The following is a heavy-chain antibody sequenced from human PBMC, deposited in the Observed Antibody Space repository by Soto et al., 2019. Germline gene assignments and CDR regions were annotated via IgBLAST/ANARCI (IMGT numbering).Heavy chain of an antibody. Sequence: GSLRLSCAASGFTFSSYAMSWVRQAPGKGLEWVSAISGSGGSTYYADSVKGRFTISRDNSKNTLYLQMNSLRAEDTAVYYCAKDRGFLLFSDYWGQGTLVTVSS. J-gene: IGHJ4*02. CDR1: GFTFSSYA. D-gene: IGHD3-10*01. CDR3: AKDRGFLLFSDY. CDR2: ISGSGGST. V-gene: IGHV3-23*01.